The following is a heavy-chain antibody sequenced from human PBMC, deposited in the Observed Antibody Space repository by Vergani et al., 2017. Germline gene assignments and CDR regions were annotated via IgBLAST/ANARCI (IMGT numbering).Heavy chain of an antibody. V-gene: IGHV3-23*01. CDR3: AKANPRNSGYDYLYYYPAMDV. Sequence: EVQLLESGGDLVQPGGSLRLSCAASGFTFNHYAMNWVGQAPGKGLEWVSGLSGSGGSTYYAGSVKGRFTISRDSPKNTLYLQMNSLSAGDTAVYYWAKANPRNSGYDYLYYYPAMDVWGQGTTVTVSS. CDR2: LSGSGGST. CDR1: GFTFNHYA. D-gene: IGHD5-12*01. J-gene: IGHJ6*02.